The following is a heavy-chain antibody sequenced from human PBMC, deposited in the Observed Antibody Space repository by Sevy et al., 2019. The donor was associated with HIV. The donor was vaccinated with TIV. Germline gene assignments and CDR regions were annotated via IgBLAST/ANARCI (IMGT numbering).Heavy chain of an antibody. CDR2: LSFGCGKI. D-gene: IGHD2-8*01. V-gene: IGHV3-23*01. J-gene: IGHJ4*02. CDR1: GFPFNIYS. Sequence: GGSLRLSCATSGFPFNIYSMSWVRQAPGKGLEWVSTLSFGCGKINYADSVKGRFTISRDSSENTLYLEMNSLRAEDTSLYFCAREGCTQPHDYWGRGTLVTVSS. CDR3: AREGCTQPHDY.